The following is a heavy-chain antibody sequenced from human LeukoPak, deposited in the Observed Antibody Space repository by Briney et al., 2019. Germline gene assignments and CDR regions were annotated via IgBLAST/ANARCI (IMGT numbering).Heavy chain of an antibody. CDR1: GFSFSSYG. J-gene: IGHJ4*02. V-gene: IGHV3-30*02. CDR2: IQYDGRKK. Sequence: GGFLRLSCVTSGFSFSSYGMHWVRQAPGRGLEWVAFIQYDGRKKLCGDSVKGRCTISRDTSSKTIYLQVDSLRGEDTAVYYCAKDNGNFLTPDWWGQGTLVTVSS. CDR3: AKDNGNFLTPDW. D-gene: IGHD4-23*01.